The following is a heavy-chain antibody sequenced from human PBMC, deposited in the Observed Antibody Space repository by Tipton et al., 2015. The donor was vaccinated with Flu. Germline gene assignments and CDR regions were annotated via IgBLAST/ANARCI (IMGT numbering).Heavy chain of an antibody. CDR1: GFSFGDYA. J-gene: IGHJ6*02. CDR2: ISSSGDNT. D-gene: IGHD2/OR15-2a*01. CDR3: ARGMNSGLVDV. Sequence: SLRLSCVASGFSFGDYAMHWVRQAPGKGLEYVSAISSSGDNTYYADSVKGRFTISRDNSKSTLYLQMGSLRADDMAVYYCARGMNSGLVDVWGQGTTVTVSS. V-gene: IGHV3-64*02.